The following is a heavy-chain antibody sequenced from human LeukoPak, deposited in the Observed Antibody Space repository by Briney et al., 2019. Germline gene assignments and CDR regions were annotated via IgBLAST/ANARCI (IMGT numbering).Heavy chain of an antibody. Sequence: GGSLRLSCAASGFTFSNAWMSWVRQAPGKGLEWVGRIKSKTDGGTTDYAAPVKGRFTISRDDSKNTLYLQMNSLKTEDTAVYYCTTDPPRGYSYGYSYWGQGTLVTVSS. D-gene: IGHD5-18*01. J-gene: IGHJ4*02. CDR3: TTDPPRGYSYGYSY. CDR1: GFTFSNAW. CDR2: IKSKTDGGTT. V-gene: IGHV3-15*01.